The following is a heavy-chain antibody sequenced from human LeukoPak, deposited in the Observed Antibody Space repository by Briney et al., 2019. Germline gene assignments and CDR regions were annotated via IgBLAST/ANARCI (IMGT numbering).Heavy chain of an antibody. Sequence: ASVKVSCKVSGYTLTELSMHWVRQAPGKGLEWMGVFDPEGGETIYAQKFQGRVTMTEDTSTDTAYMELSSLRSEDTAVYYCATVSRSSGYYPYYFDYWGQGTLVTVSS. V-gene: IGHV1-24*01. D-gene: IGHD3-22*01. CDR1: GYTLTELS. CDR2: FDPEGGET. CDR3: ATVSRSSGYYPYYFDY. J-gene: IGHJ4*02.